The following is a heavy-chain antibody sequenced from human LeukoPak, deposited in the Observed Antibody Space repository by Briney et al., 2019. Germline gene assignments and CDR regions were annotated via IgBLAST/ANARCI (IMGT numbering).Heavy chain of an antibody. Sequence: PGGSLRLSCAASGFTFSSYSMNWVRQAPGKGLEWVSYISSSSSTIYYADSVKGRFTISRDNAKNSLYLQMNSLRAEDTAVYYCARDYYDSSGYLTGYFDYWGQGTLVTVSS. J-gene: IGHJ4*02. D-gene: IGHD3-22*01. CDR3: ARDYYDSSGYLTGYFDY. CDR2: ISSSSSTI. CDR1: GFTFSSYS. V-gene: IGHV3-48*04.